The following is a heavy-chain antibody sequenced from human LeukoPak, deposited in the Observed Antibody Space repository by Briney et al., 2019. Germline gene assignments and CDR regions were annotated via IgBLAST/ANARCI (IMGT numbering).Heavy chain of an antibody. CDR1: GFSFSVYE. Sequence: GGSLRLSCAASGFSFSVYEMHWVRQAPGKGLEWISDISSSGTTTYYADSVKGRFTISRDNSKNTLYLQMNSLGAEDTAVYFCMKSAEGRHCGDIGCPGDHWGQGTLVTVSS. CDR3: MKSAEGRHCGDIGCPGDH. CDR2: ISSSGTTT. J-gene: IGHJ4*02. V-gene: IGHV3-48*03. D-gene: IGHD2-21*01.